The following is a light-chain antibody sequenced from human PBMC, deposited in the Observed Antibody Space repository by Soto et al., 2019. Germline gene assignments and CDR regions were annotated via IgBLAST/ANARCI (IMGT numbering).Light chain of an antibody. CDR1: QSVSSSY. CDR3: QQYGNSPST. J-gene: IGKJ1*01. Sequence: PGERVTLSCRASQSVSSSYLTWYQRKPGQAPTLLIYGASTRVTGIPGRFSGSGSGTDFTLTISRLEPEDFAVYYCQQYGNSPSTFGQGTKLDI. CDR2: GAS. V-gene: IGKV3-20*01.